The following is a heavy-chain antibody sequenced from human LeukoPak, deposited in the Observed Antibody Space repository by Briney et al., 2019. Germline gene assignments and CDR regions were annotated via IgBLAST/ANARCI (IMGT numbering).Heavy chain of an antibody. D-gene: IGHD3-22*01. V-gene: IGHV3-74*01. CDR2: TNNDGSST. J-gene: IGHJ4*02. CDR3: ARDLFHDSSGYYASDS. CDR1: GFTFSTYW. Sequence: GGSLRLSCAASGFTFSTYWMHWVRQAPGKGLVWVSRTNNDGSSTVYADSVKGRFTISRDNAKNTLYLQMNSLRAEDTAVYYCARDLFHDSSGYYASDSWGQGTLVTVSS.